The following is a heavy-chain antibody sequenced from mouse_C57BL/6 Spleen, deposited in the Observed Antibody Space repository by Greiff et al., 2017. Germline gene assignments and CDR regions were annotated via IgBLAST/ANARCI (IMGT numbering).Heavy chain of an antibody. CDR2: ILPGSGST. V-gene: IGHV1-9*01. CDR3: ARAVYCGSSLWYFDV. J-gene: IGHJ1*03. D-gene: IGHD1-1*01. Sequence: VQLQQSGAELMKPGASVKLSCKATGYTFTGYWIEWVKQRPGNGLEWIGEILPGSGSTNYNEKLKGKATFTADKSYNTAYMQLSSLTTEDSSIYYCARAVYCGSSLWYFDVWGTGTTVTVSS. CDR1: GYTFTGYW.